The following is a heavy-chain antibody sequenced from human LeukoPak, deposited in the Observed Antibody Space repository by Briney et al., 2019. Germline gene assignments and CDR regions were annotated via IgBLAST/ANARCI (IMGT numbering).Heavy chain of an antibody. Sequence: GGSLRLSCAASRFTFSTYAMHWVRQAPGKGLEWVAGISNDGTNKDHADSVKGRFTISRDNSKNTLYLQMNSLRAEDTAIYYCARDRIALAGMGAFQHWGQGTLVTVSS. V-gene: IGHV3-30-3*01. CDR2: ISNDGTNK. D-gene: IGHD6-19*01. CDR1: RFTFSTYA. J-gene: IGHJ1*01. CDR3: ARDRIALAGMGAFQH.